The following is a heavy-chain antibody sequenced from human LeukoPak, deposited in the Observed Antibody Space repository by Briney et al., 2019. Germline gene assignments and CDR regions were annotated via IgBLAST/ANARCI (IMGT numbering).Heavy chain of an antibody. D-gene: IGHD2-2*01. CDR2: INPSGGGT. J-gene: IGHJ3*02. Sequence: ASVKVSCKASGGTFSSYAISWVQQGPGQGLEWLGIINPSGGGTSYAQKFQGRVIMTRDTSTSTVYMELSSLRSEDTAVYFCAREVSSTNTDAFDIWGQGTMVTVSS. CDR1: GGTFSSYA. V-gene: IGHV1-46*03. CDR3: AREVSSTNTDAFDI.